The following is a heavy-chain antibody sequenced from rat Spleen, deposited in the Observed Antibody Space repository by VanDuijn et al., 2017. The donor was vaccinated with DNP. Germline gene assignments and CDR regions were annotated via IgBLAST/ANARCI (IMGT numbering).Heavy chain of an antibody. D-gene: IGHD1-11*01. J-gene: IGHJ2*01. CDR2: INKDSSRI. CDR1: GFNFNDYW. CDR3: TKGPNYGGDSDYFDN. V-gene: IGHV4-2*01. Sequence: EVKLVESGGGLVQPGRSLKLSCAASGFNFNDYWMGWVRQAPGKGLEWIGQINKDSSRINYIPSLKEKITISRDNAQNILYLQMSKLGSEDTALYYCTKGPNYGGDSDYFDNWGQGIMVTVSS.